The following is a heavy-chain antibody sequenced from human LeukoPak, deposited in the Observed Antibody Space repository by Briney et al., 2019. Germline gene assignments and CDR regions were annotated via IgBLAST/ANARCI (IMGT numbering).Heavy chain of an antibody. J-gene: IGHJ6*03. CDR1: GFTVSSNY. Sequence: HSGGSLRLSCAASGFTVSSNYMSWVRQAPGKGLEWVSVIYSGGSTYYADSVKGRFTISRDNSKNTLYLQMNSLRAEDTAVYYCARVNYGSGSYYRRLRGYYYMDVWGKGTTVTISS. D-gene: IGHD3-10*01. CDR3: ARVNYGSGSYYRRLRGYYYMDV. V-gene: IGHV3-66*01. CDR2: IYSGGST.